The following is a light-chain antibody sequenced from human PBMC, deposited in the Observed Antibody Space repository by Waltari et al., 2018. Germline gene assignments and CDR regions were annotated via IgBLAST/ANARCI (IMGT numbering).Light chain of an antibody. CDR2: GAS. J-gene: IGKJ1*01. CDR3: QNHERLPAT. CDR1: QSISRY. Sequence: EVVLTQSPGPLSLSTGERATLFCRASQSISRYLVWYQQRPGQAPRLLIYGASIRAAGIPDRFSGSGSGTDFTLSISRLEPEDFAVYYCQNHERLPATFGQGPGWKSN. V-gene: IGKV3-20*01.